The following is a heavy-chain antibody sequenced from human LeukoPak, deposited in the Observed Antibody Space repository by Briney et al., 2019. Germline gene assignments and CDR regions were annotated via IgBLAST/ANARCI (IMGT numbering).Heavy chain of an antibody. CDR1: GYTFTSYG. D-gene: IGHD3-16*02. J-gene: IGHJ4*02. CDR2: ISAYNGNT. V-gene: IGHV1-18*01. CDR3: SRDLRIMIKFGGVIVMGY. Sequence: ASVKVSCKASGYTFTSYGISWVRQAPGQGLEWMGWISAYNGNTNYAQKLQGRVTMTTDTSTSTAYMELRSLRSDDTAVYYCSRDLRIMIKFGGVIVMGYWGPGTLVNVFS.